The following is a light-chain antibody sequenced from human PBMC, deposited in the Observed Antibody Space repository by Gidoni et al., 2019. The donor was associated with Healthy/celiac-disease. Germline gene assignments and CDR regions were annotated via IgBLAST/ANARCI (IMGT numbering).Light chain of an antibody. J-gene: IGKJ1*01. CDR3: QQYNNWPPWT. V-gene: IGKV3-15*01. CDR1: QSVSSN. Sequence: DIVMTQSPATLSVSPGERATLSCRASQSVSSNLAWYQQKPGQAPRLLIYGASTRATGIRARFSGSGSGTEFTLTISSLQSEDFAVYYCQQYNNWPPWTFGQGTKVEIK. CDR2: GAS.